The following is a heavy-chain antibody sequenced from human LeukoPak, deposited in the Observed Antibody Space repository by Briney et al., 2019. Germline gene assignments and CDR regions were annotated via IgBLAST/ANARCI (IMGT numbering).Heavy chain of an antibody. CDR3: AHASGYFDY. J-gene: IGHJ4*02. CDR1: GDSVSSKSVA. D-gene: IGHD2-15*01. CDR2: TYYRSKWYN. V-gene: IGHV6-1*01. Sequence: SQTLSLTCAISGDSVSSKSVALHWIRQSPSRGLEWLGRTYYRSKWYNEYAVSVKSRITINPDTSKNQFSLQLNSVTPEDTAVYYCAHASGYFDYWGQGTLVTVSP.